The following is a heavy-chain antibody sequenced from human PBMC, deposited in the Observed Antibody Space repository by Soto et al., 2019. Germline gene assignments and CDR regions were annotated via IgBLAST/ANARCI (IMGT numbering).Heavy chain of an antibody. V-gene: IGHV4-30-4*01. Sequence: SETLSLTCTVSGGSISSGDHYWSWIRQPPGKGLEWVGYIYYSGSTYYNPSLKSRVTISVDTSKNQFSLKLSSVTAADTAVYYCARVPGTEMSTTFFDYWGQGILVTVSS. CDR3: ARVPGTEMSTTFFDY. J-gene: IGHJ4*02. D-gene: IGHD1-1*01. CDR1: GGSISSGDHY. CDR2: IYYSGST.